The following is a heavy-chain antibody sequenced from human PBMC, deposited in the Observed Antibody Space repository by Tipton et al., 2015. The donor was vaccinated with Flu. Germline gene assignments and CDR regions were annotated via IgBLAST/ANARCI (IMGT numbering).Heavy chain of an antibody. D-gene: IGHD3-3*01. Sequence: GSLRLSCAASGFTFSDSYMSWIRQAPGKGLEWVSHISSSGSTINYADSVKGRFTISRDNAKNSLYLQMNSLRAEDTAIYYCARDHPPSITVFGVITGYFGMDVWGRGTTVTVS. CDR3: ARDHPPSITVFGVITGYFGMDV. V-gene: IGHV3-11*01. CDR2: ISSSGSTI. CDR1: GFTFSDSY. J-gene: IGHJ6*02.